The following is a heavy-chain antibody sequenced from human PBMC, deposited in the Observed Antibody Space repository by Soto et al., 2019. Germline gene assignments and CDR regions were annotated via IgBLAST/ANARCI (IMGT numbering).Heavy chain of an antibody. CDR2: IIPIFGTA. Sequence: QVQLVQSGAEVKKPGSSVKVSCKASGGTFSSYAISWVRQAPGQGLEWMGGIIPIFGTANYAQKFQGRVTITADESTSTAYMELSSLRSEDTAVYYXXXXXXXTMVRGSYWYFDLWXRXTXXXVSS. J-gene: IGHJ2*01. CDR3: XXXXXXTMVRGSYWYFDL. V-gene: IGHV1-69*01. D-gene: IGHD3-10*01. CDR1: GGTFSSYA.